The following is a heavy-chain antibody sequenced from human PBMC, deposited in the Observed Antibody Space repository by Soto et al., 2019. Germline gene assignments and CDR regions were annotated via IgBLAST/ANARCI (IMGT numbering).Heavy chain of an antibody. CDR2: IYWDDDK. CDR1: GFSLTTSGVG. V-gene: IGHV2-5*02. CDR3: AHHPYYGLGSYSFDY. Sequence: QITLKESGPTLVRPTQTLTLTCTFSGFSLTTSGVGVGWIRQPPGKALEWLAVIYWDDDKRYRSSLKSRLTITKDTSKNPVVLTMTNMDPVDTATYYCAHHPYYGLGSYSFDYWGQGTLVTVSS. J-gene: IGHJ4*02. D-gene: IGHD3-10*01.